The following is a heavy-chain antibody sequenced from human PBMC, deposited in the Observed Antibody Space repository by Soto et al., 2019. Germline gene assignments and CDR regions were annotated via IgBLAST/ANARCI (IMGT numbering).Heavy chain of an antibody. D-gene: IGHD3-10*01. CDR2: ISGSGGST. CDR3: AKDLESNYYGSWSYIPTRASDI. J-gene: IGHJ3*02. CDR1: GFTFSSYA. V-gene: IGHV3-23*01. Sequence: EVQLLESGGGLVQPGGSLRLSCAASGFTFSSYAMSWVRQAPGKGLEWVSAISGSGGSTYYADSVEGRFTISRDNSKNTLYLQMNRLRAEDTAVYYCAKDLESNYYGSWSYIPTRASDILGQGTMVTVSS.